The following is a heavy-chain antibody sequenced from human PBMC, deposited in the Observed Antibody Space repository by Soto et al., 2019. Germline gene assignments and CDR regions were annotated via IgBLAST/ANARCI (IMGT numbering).Heavy chain of an antibody. J-gene: IGHJ4*02. D-gene: IGHD3-22*01. CDR3: AKDQYRGPGYYDSSGRR. Sequence: QVQLVESGGGVVQPGRSLRLSCAASGFTFSSYGMHWVRQAPGKGLEWVAVISYDGSNKYYADSVKGRFTISRDNSKNTLYLQMNSLRAEDTAVYYCAKDQYRGPGYYDSSGRRWGQGTLVTVSS. CDR1: GFTFSSYG. V-gene: IGHV3-30*18. CDR2: ISYDGSNK.